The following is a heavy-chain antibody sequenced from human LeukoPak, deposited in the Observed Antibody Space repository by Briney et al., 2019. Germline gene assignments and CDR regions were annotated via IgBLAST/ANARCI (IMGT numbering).Heavy chain of an antibody. CDR3: AKDGYSSGWYYWYFDL. Sequence: GGSLRLSCAASGFTFSSYAMSWVRQAPGKGLEWVSAISGSGGSTYYADSVKGRFTISRDNSKNTLYLQMNSLRAEDTAVYYCAKDGYSSGWYYWYFDLWGRGTLVTVSS. J-gene: IGHJ2*01. V-gene: IGHV3-23*01. D-gene: IGHD6-19*01. CDR1: GFTFSSYA. CDR2: ISGSGGST.